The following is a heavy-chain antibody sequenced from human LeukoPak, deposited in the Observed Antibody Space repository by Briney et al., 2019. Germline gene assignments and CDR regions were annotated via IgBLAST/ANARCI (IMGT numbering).Heavy chain of an antibody. Sequence: SETLSLTCTVSGVSVTTYYWSWIRQPAGKGLEWIGRIYTGGSTNYNPSLKSRVTMSLDTSKNQFSLKLSSVTAADTAVYYCARVTGYMIEDYFDYWGQGTLVTVSS. CDR3: ARVTGYMIEDYFDY. D-gene: IGHD3-22*01. J-gene: IGHJ4*02. V-gene: IGHV4-4*07. CDR2: IYTGGST. CDR1: GVSVTTYY.